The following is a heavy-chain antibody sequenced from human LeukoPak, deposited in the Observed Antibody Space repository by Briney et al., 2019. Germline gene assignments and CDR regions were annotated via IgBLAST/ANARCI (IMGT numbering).Heavy chain of an antibody. D-gene: IGHD3-10*01. J-gene: IGHJ4*02. CDR2: ISGSGGST. CDR1: VFTFTIYA. V-gene: IGHV3-23*01. CDR3: AKDPHYYGSGSYGT. Sequence: GGSLRLSCAASVFTFTIYAMSWVRQAPGEGVEWVSAISGSGGSTYYADSVKGRFTISRDNSKNTLYLQMNSLRAEDTAVYYCAKDPHYYGSGSYGTWGQGTLVTVSS.